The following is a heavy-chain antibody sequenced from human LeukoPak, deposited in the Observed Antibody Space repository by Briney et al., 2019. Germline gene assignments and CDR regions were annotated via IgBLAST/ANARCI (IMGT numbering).Heavy chain of an antibody. Sequence: SETLSLTCTVSGGSISSYYWNWIRQPAGKGLEWIGRIYTSGSTNHNPSLKSRVTMSVDMSKNQFSLRLSSVTAADTAVYYCAREVRCSTTRCYSLFDYWGQGTLVTVSS. J-gene: IGHJ4*02. CDR1: GGSISSYY. V-gene: IGHV4-4*07. CDR2: IYTSGST. D-gene: IGHD2-2*02. CDR3: AREVRCSTTRCYSLFDY.